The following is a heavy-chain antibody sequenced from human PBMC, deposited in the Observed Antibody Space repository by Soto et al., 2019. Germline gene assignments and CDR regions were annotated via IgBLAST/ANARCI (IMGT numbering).Heavy chain of an antibody. V-gene: IGHV4-38-2*02. J-gene: IGHJ4*02. Sequence: LSLTCTVSNYSISSGYYWGWIRQSPGEGLEWIVSMYHSGTTYYNPSLKSRVTISIDTSKNQFSLKLTSVTSADTAVYFCARVAFGPIDYWGQGTLVTVSS. D-gene: IGHD3-16*01. CDR3: ARVAFGPIDY. CDR1: NYSISSGYY. CDR2: MYHSGTT.